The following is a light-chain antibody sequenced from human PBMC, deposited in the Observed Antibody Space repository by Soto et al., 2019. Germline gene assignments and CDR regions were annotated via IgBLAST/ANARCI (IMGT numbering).Light chain of an antibody. V-gene: IGKV2-28*01. J-gene: IGKJ4*01. Sequence: DIVMTQSPLSLPVTPGEPASISCRSSQSLLHSNGYNYLDWYLQKPGQSPQVLIYLGSIRASGVPDRFSGSGSGTDFTLKISRVEAEDVGVYYCMQTLQIPVTFGGGINVEIK. CDR1: QSLLHSNGYNY. CDR2: LGS. CDR3: MQTLQIPVT.